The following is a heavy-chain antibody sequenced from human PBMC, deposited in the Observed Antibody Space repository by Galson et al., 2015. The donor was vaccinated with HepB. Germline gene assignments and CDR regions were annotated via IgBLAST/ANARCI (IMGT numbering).Heavy chain of an antibody. V-gene: IGHV6-1*01. CDR3: ARDRSIAAAGVVVAFDI. J-gene: IGHJ3*02. CDR1: GDSASSNSAA. D-gene: IGHD6-13*01. Sequence: CAISGDSASSNSAAWNWIRQSPSRGLEWLGRTYYRSKWYNDYAVSVKSRITINPDTSKNQFSLQLNSVTPEDTAVYYCARDRSIAAAGVVVAFDIWGQGTMVTVSS. CDR2: TYYRSKWYN.